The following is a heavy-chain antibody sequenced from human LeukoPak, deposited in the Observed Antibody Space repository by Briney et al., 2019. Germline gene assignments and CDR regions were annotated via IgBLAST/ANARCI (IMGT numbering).Heavy chain of an antibody. Sequence: GASVKVSCKASGYTFTNYGISWVRQAPGQGLEWMGGIIPIFGTANYAQKFQGRVTITADKSTSTAYMELSSLRSEDTAVYYCASSVVATIGYYFDYWGQGTLVTVSS. D-gene: IGHD5-12*01. CDR1: GYTFTNYG. CDR3: ASSVVATIGYYFDY. J-gene: IGHJ4*02. CDR2: IIPIFGTA. V-gene: IGHV1-69*06.